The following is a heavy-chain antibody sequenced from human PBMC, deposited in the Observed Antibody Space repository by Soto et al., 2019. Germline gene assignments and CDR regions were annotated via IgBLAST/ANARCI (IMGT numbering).Heavy chain of an antibody. D-gene: IGHD3-22*01. CDR2: INAGNGNT. Sequence: ASVKVSCKASGYTFTGYAMHWVRQAPGQRLEWMGWINAGNGNTKYSQKFQGRVTITRDTSASTAYMELSSLRSEDTAVYYCAVETYYYDSSGYHYVAPNHYWGQAILVSGSS. CDR1: GYTFTGYA. V-gene: IGHV1-3*01. J-gene: IGHJ4*02. CDR3: AVETYYYDSSGYHYVAPNHY.